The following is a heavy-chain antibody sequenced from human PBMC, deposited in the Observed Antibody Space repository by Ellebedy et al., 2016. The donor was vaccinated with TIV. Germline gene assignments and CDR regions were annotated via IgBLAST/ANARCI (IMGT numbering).Heavy chain of an antibody. V-gene: IGHV4-59*08. D-gene: IGHD3-10*01. CDR2: IYYSGST. CDR3: ARGPRRGVPNWFDP. CDR1: GCSISSYY. Sequence: MPSETLSLTCTVSGCSISSYYWSWIRQPPGKGLEWIGYIYYSGSTNYNPSLKSRVTISVDTSKNQFSLKPSSVTAADTAVYYCARGPRRGVPNWFDPWGQGTLVTVSS. J-gene: IGHJ5*02.